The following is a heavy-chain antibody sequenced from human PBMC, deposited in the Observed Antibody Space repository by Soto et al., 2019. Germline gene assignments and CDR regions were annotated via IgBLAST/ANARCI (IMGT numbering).Heavy chain of an antibody. CDR2: IYTSGAT. CDR1: GSSCSNFY. CDR3: AGGRIQLCCAFDY. D-gene: IGHD3-10*02. J-gene: IGHJ4*02. V-gene: IGHV4-4*07. Sequence: SETRSLTCSVSGSSCSNFYWSWIRQPAGKGLEWIGRIYTSGATSYNPSLKSRVTMSVDTSQTQMSLSVRSVTAADTAVYFSAGGRIQLCCAFDYLGPGILVTVSS.